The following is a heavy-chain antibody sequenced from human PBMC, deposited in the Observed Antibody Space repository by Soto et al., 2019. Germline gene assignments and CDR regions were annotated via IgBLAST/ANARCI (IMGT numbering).Heavy chain of an antibody. Sequence: SQTLSLTYAISGDSVSSNSAAWNWIRQSPSRGLEWLGRTYYWSKWYNGYAVSVKSGITINPDTSKNQFYLMLSSVTSDVMAVYYCARERGFAAADFYYYYMDVWGKGTAVTVSS. D-gene: IGHD6-13*01. J-gene: IGHJ6*03. CDR2: TYYWSKWYN. V-gene: IGHV6-1*01. CDR3: ARERGFAAADFYYYYMDV. CDR1: GDSVSSNSAA.